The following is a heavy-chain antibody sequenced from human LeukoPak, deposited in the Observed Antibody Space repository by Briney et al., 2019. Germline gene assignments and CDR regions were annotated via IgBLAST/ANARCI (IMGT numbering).Heavy chain of an antibody. CDR1: GYTFTGPY. CDR2: INPNSGGT. CDR3: ATDYDILTGYSTVDY. V-gene: IGHV1-2*06. Sequence: ASVKVSCKASGYTFTGPYIHWMRQAPGQGLEWMGRINPNSGGTNYAQKFQGRVTVTRDTSISTAYMELSRLRSGDTAVYYCATDYDILTGYSTVDYWGQGTLVTVSS. D-gene: IGHD3-9*01. J-gene: IGHJ4*02.